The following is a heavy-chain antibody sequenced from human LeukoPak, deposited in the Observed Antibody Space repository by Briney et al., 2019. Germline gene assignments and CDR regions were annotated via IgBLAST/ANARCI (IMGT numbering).Heavy chain of an antibody. CDR1: GYSISRGYY. D-gene: IGHD3-10*01. Sequence: PSETLSLTCGVSGYSISRGYYWAWIRQPPGKGLEWIGTIYHVGSTYYTPSLGSRVTISVDTSKNEFSLNLKSVTAADTAVYYCARAGWIITSGIDYWGQGALVTVSS. CDR2: IYHVGST. V-gene: IGHV4-38-2*01. J-gene: IGHJ4*02. CDR3: ARAGWIITSGIDY.